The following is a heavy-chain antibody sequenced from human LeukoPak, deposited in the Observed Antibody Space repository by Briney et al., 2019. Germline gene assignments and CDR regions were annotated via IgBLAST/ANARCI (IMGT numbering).Heavy chain of an antibody. Sequence: GGSLRLSCAASGFTFSSYAMSWVRQAPGKGLEWVSAISGSGGSTYYADSVKGRFTISRDNSKNTLYLQMNSLRAEDTAVYYCARAPRRFLEWLSPTYYYGSGRIDYWGQGTLVTVPS. CDR3: ARAPRRFLEWLSPTYYYGSGRIDY. V-gene: IGHV3-23*01. J-gene: IGHJ4*02. D-gene: IGHD3-3*01. CDR1: GFTFSSYA. CDR2: ISGSGGST.